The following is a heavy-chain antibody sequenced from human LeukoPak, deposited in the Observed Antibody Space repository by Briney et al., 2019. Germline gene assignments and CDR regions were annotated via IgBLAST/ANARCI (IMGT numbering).Heavy chain of an antibody. D-gene: IGHD2-2*01. CDR1: VFTFSSYA. Sequence: PGGSLRLSCGASVFTFSSYAMSWVRQTPGRGLEWVAGVSPSGGRTLYADSVEGRFTISRDNSNDTVYLQLSSLRAEDSALYYCAKVRGVYCSSPACYYYDSWGQGTPVTVSS. V-gene: IGHV3-23*01. CDR3: AKVRGVYCSSPACYYYDS. J-gene: IGHJ4*02. CDR2: VSPSGGRT.